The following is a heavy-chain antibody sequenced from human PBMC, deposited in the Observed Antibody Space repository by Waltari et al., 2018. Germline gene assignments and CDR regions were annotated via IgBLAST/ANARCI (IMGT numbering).Heavy chain of an antibody. D-gene: IGHD6-19*01. CDR2: ISSSSSYI. CDR1: GFTFSRYS. CDR3: ARDGRGWYCGMDV. V-gene: IGHV3-21*01. Sequence: EVQLVESGGGLVKPGGSLRLSCAASGFTFSRYSMNWVRQAPGKGLEWVSSISSSSSYIYYADSVKGRFTISRDNAKNSLYLQMNSLREEDTAVYYCARDGRGWYCGMDVWGQGTTVTVSS. J-gene: IGHJ6*02.